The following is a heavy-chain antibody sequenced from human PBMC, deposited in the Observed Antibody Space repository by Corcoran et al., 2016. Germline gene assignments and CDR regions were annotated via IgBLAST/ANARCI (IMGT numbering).Heavy chain of an antibody. CDR1: GGSFSGYY. J-gene: IGHJ4*02. CDR3: VITPSRGWYLRYFDY. CDR2: INHSGST. V-gene: IGHV4-34*01. Sequence: QVQLQQWGAGLLKPSETLSLTCAVYGGSFSGYYWSWIRQPPGKGLEWIGEINHSGSTNYNPSLKSRVTISVDTSKNQFSLKLSSVTAADTAVYYCVITPSRGWYLRYFDYWGQGTLVTVSS. D-gene: IGHD6-19*01.